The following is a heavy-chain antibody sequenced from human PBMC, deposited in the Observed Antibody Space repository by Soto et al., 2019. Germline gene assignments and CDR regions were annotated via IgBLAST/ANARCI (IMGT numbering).Heavy chain of an antibody. J-gene: IGHJ6*02. CDR2: IIPIFGTA. CDR3: ARSSDSSSWYATYYYYYGMDV. D-gene: IGHD6-13*01. CDR1: GGTFSSYA. Sequence: QVQLVQSGAEVKKPGSSVKVSCKASGGTFSSYAISWVRQAPGQGLEWMGGIIPIFGTANYAQKFQGRVTITADKSTSTAYMELSSLRSEDTAVYYCARSSDSSSWYATYYYYYGMDVWGQGTTVTVSS. V-gene: IGHV1-69*06.